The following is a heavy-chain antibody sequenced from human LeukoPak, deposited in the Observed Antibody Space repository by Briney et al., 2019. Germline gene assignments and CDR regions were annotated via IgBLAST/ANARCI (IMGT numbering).Heavy chain of an antibody. Sequence: GGSLSLYCAASGFTFSTYWMTWVRQAPGKGLEWVANIRQDGSEKYYVDSVEGRFTISRDNAKKSLFLQMNSLRAEDTAVYYCARDMRGDGFDIWGQGTMLTVSS. CDR3: ARDMRGDGFDI. CDR2: IRQDGSEK. D-gene: IGHD2-2*01. J-gene: IGHJ3*02. CDR1: GFTFSTYW. V-gene: IGHV3-7*04.